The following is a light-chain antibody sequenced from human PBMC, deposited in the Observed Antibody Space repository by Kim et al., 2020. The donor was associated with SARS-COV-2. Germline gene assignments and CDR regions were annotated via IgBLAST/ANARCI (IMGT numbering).Light chain of an antibody. V-gene: IGKV3-11*01. J-gene: IGKJ4*01. CDR1: QNVSRY. CDR3: QQRSAWPLT. CDR2: DTS. Sequence: EIVLTQSPATLSVSPGERVTLSCRASQNVSRYLGWYQQKPGQPPRLVISDTSKRATGVSARFSGSGSGTDFTLTINSLESEDLAVYYCQQRSAWPLTFGGGTKLDIK.